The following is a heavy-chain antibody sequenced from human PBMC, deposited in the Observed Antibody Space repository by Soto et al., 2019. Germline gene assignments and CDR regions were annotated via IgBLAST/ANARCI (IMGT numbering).Heavy chain of an antibody. CDR1: GGSFSGYY. CDR3: ARGYDILTGPSGY. V-gene: IGHV4-34*01. J-gene: IGHJ4*02. Sequence: PSETLSLTCAVYGGSFSGYYWSWIRQPPGKGLEWIGEINHSGSTNYNPSLKSRVTISVDTSKNQFSLKLSSVTAADTAVYYCARGYDILTGPSGYWGQGTLVTVS. CDR2: INHSGST. D-gene: IGHD3-9*01.